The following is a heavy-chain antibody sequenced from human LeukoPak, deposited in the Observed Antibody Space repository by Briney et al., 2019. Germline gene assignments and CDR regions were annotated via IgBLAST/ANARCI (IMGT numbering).Heavy chain of an antibody. V-gene: IGHV3-74*01. CDR2: IKGDGSST. CDR3: AKDFGSSSDY. Sequence: GGSLRLSCAASGFTFTTYWMHWVRQVPGKGLVWVARIKGDGSSTRHADSMKGRFTISRDNAKNTLYLQMNSLRDEDTAVYYCAKDFGSSSDYWGQGTLVTVSS. D-gene: IGHD6-6*01. J-gene: IGHJ4*02. CDR1: GFTFTTYW.